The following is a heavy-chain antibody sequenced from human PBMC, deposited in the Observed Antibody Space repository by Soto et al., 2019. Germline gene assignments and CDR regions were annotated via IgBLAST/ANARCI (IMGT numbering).Heavy chain of an antibody. Sequence: QVQLVQSGAEVKKPGSSVKVSCKASGGTFTTYPINWVRQAPGQGLEWMGGIIPMFGTTNYARKFQGRVTITADESTSTAYMELSSLRSEDTAMYYCARQFTDGDYQYWGQGTLVTVSS. CDR3: ARQFTDGDYQY. CDR1: GGTFTTYP. V-gene: IGHV1-69*01. CDR2: IIPMFGTT. J-gene: IGHJ4*02. D-gene: IGHD4-17*01.